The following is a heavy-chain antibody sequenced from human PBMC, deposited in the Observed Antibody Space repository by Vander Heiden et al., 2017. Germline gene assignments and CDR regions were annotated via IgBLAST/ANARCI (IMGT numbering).Heavy chain of an antibody. V-gene: IGHV3-21*01. J-gene: IGHJ6*02. Sequence: EVQLVESGRGLVKPGGSLRLSCAASGFTFSSYSMNWVRQAPGKGLEWVSSISSSSSYIYYADSVKGRFTISRDNAKNSLYLQMNSLRAEDTAVYYCARDLFTSYYYYGMDVWGQGTTVTVSS. D-gene: IGHD3-10*01. CDR1: GFTFSSYS. CDR3: ARDLFTSYYYYGMDV. CDR2: ISSSSSYI.